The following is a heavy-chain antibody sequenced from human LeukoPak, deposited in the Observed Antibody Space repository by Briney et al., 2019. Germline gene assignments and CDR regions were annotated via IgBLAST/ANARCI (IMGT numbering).Heavy chain of an antibody. CDR1: GGSVSSGSYY. CDR2: IYYSGST. Sequence: SGTLSLTCAVSGGSVSSGSYYWSWIRQPPGKGLEWIGYIYYSGSTNYNPSLKSRVTISVDTSKNQFSLKLSSVTAADTAVYYCARIEDDFWSGPFDYWGQGTLVTVSS. CDR3: ARIEDDFWSGPFDY. D-gene: IGHD3-3*01. J-gene: IGHJ4*02. V-gene: IGHV4-61*01.